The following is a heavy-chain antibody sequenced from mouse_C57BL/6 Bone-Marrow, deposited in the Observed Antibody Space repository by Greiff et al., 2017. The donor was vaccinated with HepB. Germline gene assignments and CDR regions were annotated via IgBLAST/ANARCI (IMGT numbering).Heavy chain of an antibody. V-gene: IGHV2-9-1*01. J-gene: IGHJ4*01. D-gene: IGHD2-4*01. CDR2: IWTGGGT. Sequence: VQLQESGPGLVAPSQCLSITCTVSGFSLTSYAISWVRQPPGKGLEWLGVIWTGGGTNYNSDLNSRLSISTDNSKSQVFLKLNSLQTDDTARYYGARNFDYDVGYAMDYWGQGTSVTVSS. CDR1: GFSLTSYA. CDR3: ARNFDYDVGYAMDY.